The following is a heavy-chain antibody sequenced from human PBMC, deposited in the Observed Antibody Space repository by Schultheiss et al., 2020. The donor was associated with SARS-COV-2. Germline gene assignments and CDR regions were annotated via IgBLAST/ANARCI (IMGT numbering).Heavy chain of an antibody. CDR1: GGSFSGYY. D-gene: IGHD6-19*01. CDR3: ARRWGSGWYFDY. Sequence: GSLRLSCAVYGGSFSGYYWSWIRQPPGKGLEWIGEINHSGSTNYNPSLKSRVTISVDTSKNQFSLKLSSVTAADTAVYYCARRWGSGWYFDYWGQGTLVTVSS. V-gene: IGHV4-34*01. J-gene: IGHJ4*02. CDR2: INHSGST.